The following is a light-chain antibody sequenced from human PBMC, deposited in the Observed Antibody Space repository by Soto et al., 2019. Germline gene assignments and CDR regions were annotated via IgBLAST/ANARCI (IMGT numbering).Light chain of an antibody. V-gene: IGKV1-5*03. J-gene: IGKJ1*01. Sequence: DIQMTQSPSTLSASVGDRVTITCRASLSISSWLAWYQQKPGKAPKLLIYKTYSLQSGVPSRFSGSGSGTEFTLTISSLQPDDFATYYCQQYNSYPWTFGQGTKVDFK. CDR3: QQYNSYPWT. CDR1: LSISSW. CDR2: KTY.